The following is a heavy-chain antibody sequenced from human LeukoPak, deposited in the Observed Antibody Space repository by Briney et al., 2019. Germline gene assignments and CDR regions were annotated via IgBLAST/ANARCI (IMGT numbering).Heavy chain of an antibody. CDR2: ISGSGSHT. Sequence: RGSLRLSCAASGFTFTTYGMNWVRQAPGKGLEWVSSISGSGSHTYYADSVKGRLTTSRDNSKNTLYLQMNSLTAEDTAVYYCAKVGGYYDFWSGYYNDYYYYYMDVWGKGTTVTVSS. D-gene: IGHD3-3*01. CDR1: GFTFTTYG. V-gene: IGHV3-23*01. J-gene: IGHJ6*03. CDR3: AKVGGYYDFWSGYYNDYYYYYMDV.